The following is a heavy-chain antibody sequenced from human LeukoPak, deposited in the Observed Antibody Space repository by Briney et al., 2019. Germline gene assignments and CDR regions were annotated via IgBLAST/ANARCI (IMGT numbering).Heavy chain of an antibody. Sequence: PSETLSLTCTVSGGSISSYYWSWIRQPAGKGLEWIGRIYTSGSINYNPSLKSRVTMSVDTSKNQFSPKLSSVTAADTAVYYCARSSVVRYYYYYYMDVWGKGTTATVSS. CDR2: IYTSGSI. J-gene: IGHJ6*03. CDR1: GGSISSYY. D-gene: IGHD2-8*01. CDR3: ARSSVVRYYYYYYMDV. V-gene: IGHV4-4*07.